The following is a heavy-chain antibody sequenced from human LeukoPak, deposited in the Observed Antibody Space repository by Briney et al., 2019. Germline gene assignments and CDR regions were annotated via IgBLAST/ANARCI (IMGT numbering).Heavy chain of an antibody. J-gene: IGHJ4*02. CDR2: ISGSGGST. V-gene: IGHV3-23*01. Sequence: PGGSLRLSCAASGFTFSSYAMSWVRQAPGKGLEWLSAISGSGGSTYYADSVKGRFTISRDNSKNTLYLQMNRLRAEDTAVYYCAKDRGRYYDSSGYYWGYYFDSWGQGSLVTVST. CDR3: AKDRGRYYDSSGYYWGYYFDS. CDR1: GFTFSSYA. D-gene: IGHD3-22*01.